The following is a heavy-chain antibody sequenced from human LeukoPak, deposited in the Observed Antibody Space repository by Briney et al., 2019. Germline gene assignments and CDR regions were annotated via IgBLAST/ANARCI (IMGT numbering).Heavy chain of an antibody. J-gene: IGHJ4*02. D-gene: IGHD2-21*02. V-gene: IGHV3-23*01. CDR1: GFTFTSYA. Sequence: PGGSLRLSCAASGFTFTSYAMSWVRQAPGKGLEWVSSISGSGGSTYYADSVKGRFTISRDNSKNTLFLQMNSLRADDTAVYYCAKGRYCGGDCYSFCDYWGQATLVTVSS. CDR2: ISGSGGST. CDR3: AKGRYCGGDCYSFCDY.